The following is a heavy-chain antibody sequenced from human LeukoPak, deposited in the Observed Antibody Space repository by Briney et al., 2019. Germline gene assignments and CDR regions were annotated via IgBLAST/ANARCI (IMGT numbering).Heavy chain of an antibody. J-gene: IGHJ4*02. CDR3: ARAPRITIFGIGGY. CDR2: ISSSSSYI. CDR1: GLTFSSYS. D-gene: IGHD3-3*01. Sequence: GGSLRLSCAASGLTFSSYSMNWVRQAPGKGLEWVSSISSSSSYIYYADSVKGRLTISRDNAKNSLYLQMNSLRAEDTAVYYCARAPRITIFGIGGYWGQGTLVTVSS. V-gene: IGHV3-21*01.